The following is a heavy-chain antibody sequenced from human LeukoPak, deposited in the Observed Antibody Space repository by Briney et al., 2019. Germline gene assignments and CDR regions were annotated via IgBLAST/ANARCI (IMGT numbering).Heavy chain of an antibody. CDR2: IKGDGIST. CDR3: AKDHYWSIDY. V-gene: IGHV3-74*01. D-gene: IGHD3-3*01. Sequence: GGSLRLSCAASGFDFSSNWMHWVRHAPGQGLVWVSRIKGDGISTNYADSVKGRFTISRDIAKNTLYLQMNSLRAEDTGVYYCAKDHYWSIDYWGRGTLATVSS. CDR1: GFDFSSNW. J-gene: IGHJ4*02.